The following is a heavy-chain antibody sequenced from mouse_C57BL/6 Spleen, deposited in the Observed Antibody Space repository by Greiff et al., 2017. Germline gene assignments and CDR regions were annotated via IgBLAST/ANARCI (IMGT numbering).Heavy chain of an antibody. D-gene: IGHD2-10*01. CDR3: ARTALLPFDY. CDR2: IDPSDSYT. Sequence: QVQLQQPGAELVMPGASVKLSCKASGYTFTSYWMHWVKQRPGQGLEWIGEIDPSDSYTNYNQKFKGKSTLTVDKSSSTAYMQLSSLTSEDSAVYYCARTALLPFDYWGQGTTLTVSS. V-gene: IGHV1-69*01. CDR1: GYTFTSYW. J-gene: IGHJ2*01.